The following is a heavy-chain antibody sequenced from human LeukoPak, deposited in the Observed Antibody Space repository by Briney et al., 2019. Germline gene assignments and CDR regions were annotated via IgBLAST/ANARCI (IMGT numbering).Heavy chain of an antibody. CDR2: INHSGST. V-gene: IGHV4-34*01. Sequence: SEALSLTCAVYGGSFSGYYWSWIRQPPGKGLEWIGEINHSGSTNYNPSLKSRVTISVDTSKNQFSLKLSSVTAADTAVYYCARAPRRVRGVIIGWFDPWGQGTLVTVSS. D-gene: IGHD3-10*01. CDR1: GGSFSGYY. CDR3: ARAPRRVRGVIIGWFDP. J-gene: IGHJ5*02.